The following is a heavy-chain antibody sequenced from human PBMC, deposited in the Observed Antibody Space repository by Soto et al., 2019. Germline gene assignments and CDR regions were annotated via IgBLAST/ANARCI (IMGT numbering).Heavy chain of an antibody. J-gene: IGHJ4*02. D-gene: IGHD2-21*01. Sequence: QVQLVESGGGVVQPGRSLRLSCAASGFTFSSYGMHWVRQAPGKGLEWVAVISYDGSNKYYADSVKGRFTISRDNSKNTLYLQMNSLRAEDTAVYYCAKVCLPLQGDGYWGQGTLVTVSS. CDR2: ISYDGSNK. V-gene: IGHV3-30*18. CDR1: GFTFSSYG. CDR3: AKVCLPLQGDGY.